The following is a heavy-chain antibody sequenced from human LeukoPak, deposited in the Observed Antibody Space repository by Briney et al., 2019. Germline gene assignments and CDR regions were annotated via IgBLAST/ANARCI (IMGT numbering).Heavy chain of an antibody. CDR2: ISPGDSDT. V-gene: IGHV5-51*01. CDR3: ARCDIYGSGGSCYYSGMDV. CDR1: GYSFTTYR. J-gene: IGHJ6*02. D-gene: IGHD2-15*01. Sequence: GESLKISCKGSGYSFTTYRIGWVRQMPGKGLEWMGIISPGDSDTRYSPSFQGQVTISADKSISTAYLQWSSLKASDTAMYYCARCDIYGSGGSCYYSGMDVWGQGTKVTVSS.